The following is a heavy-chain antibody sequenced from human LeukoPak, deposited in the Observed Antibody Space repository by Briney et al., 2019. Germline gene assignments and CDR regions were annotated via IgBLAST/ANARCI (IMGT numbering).Heavy chain of an antibody. Sequence: ASVKVSCKASGYPFTPYDINWVRQATGQGLEWVGWMNPNSGNTGYAQTFQGRVTMTRNTSIGTAFMELSGLRSEDTAVYFCARGNTAMVAGLDYWGQGSLVTVSS. V-gene: IGHV1-8*01. CDR2: MNPNSGNT. J-gene: IGHJ4*02. CDR3: ARGNTAMVAGLDY. CDR1: GYPFTPYD. D-gene: IGHD5-18*01.